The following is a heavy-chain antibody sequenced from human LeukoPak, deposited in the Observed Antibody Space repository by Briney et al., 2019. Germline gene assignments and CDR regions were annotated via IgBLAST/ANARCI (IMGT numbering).Heavy chain of an antibody. D-gene: IGHD4-17*01. CDR2: INPSGGST. J-gene: IGHJ5*02. V-gene: IGHV1-46*01. CDR3: ARSSKLPHQTTAWYWFDP. Sequence: GASVKVSCKASGGTFSSYAISWVRQAPGQGLEWMGMINPSGGSTSYAQKFQGRVTMTRDTSTSTVYMDLSSLRSEDTAVYYCARSSKLPHQTTAWYWFDPWGQGTLVTVSS. CDR1: GGTFSSYA.